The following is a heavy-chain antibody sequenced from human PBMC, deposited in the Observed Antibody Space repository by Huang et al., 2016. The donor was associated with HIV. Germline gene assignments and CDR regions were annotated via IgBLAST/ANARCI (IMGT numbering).Heavy chain of an antibody. CDR1: GYSFSSYW. J-gene: IGHJ4*02. CDR2: IFPDDSDT. V-gene: IGHV5-51*01. D-gene: IGHD6-6*01. Sequence: VQLVQSGAEVKKPGESLKISCKGSGYSFSSYWLAWVRQMPGKGLEWMGFIFPDDSDTTYSPSFEGQVTISADKSIGTAYLQWSSLKASDTAMYYCARRFSSSSGYFDYWGQGSLVTVSS. CDR3: ARRFSSSSGYFDY.